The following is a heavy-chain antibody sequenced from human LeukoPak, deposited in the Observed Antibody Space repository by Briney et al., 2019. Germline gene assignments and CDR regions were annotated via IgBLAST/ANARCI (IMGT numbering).Heavy chain of an antibody. CDR2: IYYSGAT. D-gene: IGHD3-10*01. Sequence: PSETLSLTCTVSGDSISSYYWTWIRQPPGKGLEWIGYIYYSGATNYNPSLKSRVTISVDTSKNQFSLKLNSVTAADTAVYYCARTYYYTSGSYSLDYWGQGTLVSVSS. V-gene: IGHV4-59*12. CDR1: GDSISSYY. J-gene: IGHJ4*02. CDR3: ARTYYYTSGSYSLDY.